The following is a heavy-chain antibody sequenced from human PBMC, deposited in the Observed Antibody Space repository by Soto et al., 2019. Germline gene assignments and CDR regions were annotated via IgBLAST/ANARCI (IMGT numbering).Heavy chain of an antibody. J-gene: IGHJ6*02. Sequence: QVQLQESGPGLVKPSQTLSLTCTVSGGSISSGDYYWSWIRQPPGKGLEWIGYIYYSGSTYYNPSLKSRVTISVDTSKNQFSLKLSSVTAADTAVYYCARDHMGNWGEYYYYGMDVWGQGTTVTVSS. D-gene: IGHD7-27*01. CDR1: GGSISSGDYY. CDR3: ARDHMGNWGEYYYYGMDV. CDR2: IYYSGST. V-gene: IGHV4-30-4*01.